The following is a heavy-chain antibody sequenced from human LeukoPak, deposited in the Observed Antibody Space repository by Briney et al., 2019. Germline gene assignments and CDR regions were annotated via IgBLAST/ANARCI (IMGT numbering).Heavy chain of an antibody. CDR3: ARGMKTTVVTPLAF. V-gene: IGHV5-51*01. CDR1: GXTFNNYC. J-gene: IGHJ4*02. Sequence: GESLKISFKASGXTFNNYCIGWVRQKPGKGLEWMGIIQPRDSDARYSPSFRGQVTFSADKSISTADLQWSSLKASDSAIYYCARGMKTTVVTPLAFWGQGTLVTVSS. D-gene: IGHD4-23*01. CDR2: IQPRDSDA.